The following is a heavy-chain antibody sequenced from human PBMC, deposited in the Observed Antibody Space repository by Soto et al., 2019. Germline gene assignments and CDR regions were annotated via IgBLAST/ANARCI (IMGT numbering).Heavy chain of an antibody. V-gene: IGHV4-30-2*01. J-gene: IGHJ5*02. CDR1: GGSISSGGYS. Sequence: PSLTCAVSGGSISSGGYSWSWIRQPPGKGLEWIGYIYHSGSTYYNPSLKSRVTISVDRSENQFSLKLSSVTAADTAVYYCARAALWFGELLPNWFDPWGQGTLVTVSS. CDR2: IYHSGST. D-gene: IGHD3-10*01. CDR3: ARAALWFGELLPNWFDP.